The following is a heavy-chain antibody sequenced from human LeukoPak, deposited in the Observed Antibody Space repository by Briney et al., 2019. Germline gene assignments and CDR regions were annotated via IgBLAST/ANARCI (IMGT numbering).Heavy chain of an antibody. J-gene: IGHJ4*02. V-gene: IGHV3-15*01. D-gene: IGHD1-26*01. CDR2: IRPKSNGGTS. CDR1: GFAFGHYW. CDR3: NTRLYSGTNPHFDY. Sequence: GRSLRLSCAASGFAFGHYWMTWVRQTPGKGLEWVGRIRPKSNGGTSDYATPVTGRFTISRDDSKKIVYLQMNSLKGEDTAVYFCNTRLYSGTNPHFDYWGQGTLVTVSP.